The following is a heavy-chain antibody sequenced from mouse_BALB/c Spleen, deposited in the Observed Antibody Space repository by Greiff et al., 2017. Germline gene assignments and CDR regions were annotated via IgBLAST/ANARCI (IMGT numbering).Heavy chain of an antibody. CDR3: ARDREIPFAY. D-gene: IGHD3-3*01. CDR2: ISSGGSYT. V-gene: IGHV5-6-4*01. CDR1: GFTFSSYT. Sequence: EVKVVESGGGLVKPGGSLKLSCAASGFTFSSYTMSWVRQTPEKRLEWVATISSGGSYTYYPDSVKGRFTISRDNAKNNLYLQMSSLKSEDTAMYYCARDREIPFAYWGQGTLVTVSA. J-gene: IGHJ3*01.